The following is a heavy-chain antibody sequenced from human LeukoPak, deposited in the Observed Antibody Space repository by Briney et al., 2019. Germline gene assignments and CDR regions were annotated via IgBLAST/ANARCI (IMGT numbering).Heavy chain of an antibody. Sequence: GRSLRLSCTASGFAFGDYGMTWVRQAPGKGLEWVSFIRSMAHGGTTEYAASVKGRFTISRDDSKGIAYLQMSSLKTGDTAVYYCARGAMVRGANYYFDYWGQGALVTVSP. V-gene: IGHV3-49*04. CDR3: ARGAMVRGANYYFDY. J-gene: IGHJ4*02. CDR2: IRSMAHGGTT. CDR1: GFAFGDYG. D-gene: IGHD3-10*01.